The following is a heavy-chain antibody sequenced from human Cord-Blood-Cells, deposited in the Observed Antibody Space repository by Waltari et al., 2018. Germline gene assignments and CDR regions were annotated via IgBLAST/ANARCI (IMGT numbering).Heavy chain of an antibody. J-gene: IGHJ4*02. Sequence: QVQLVQSGPQVKKPGASVKVSGKASGYTFTSYDINWVRQATGQGLEWMGCMNPNRGKTGYAQKFQGRVTMTRHTSISTAYMELSSLRSEDTAVYYCARGGYSGYDFDYWGQGTLVTVSS. D-gene: IGHD5-12*01. CDR1: GYTFTSYD. CDR2: MNPNRGKT. V-gene: IGHV1-8*01. CDR3: ARGGYSGYDFDY.